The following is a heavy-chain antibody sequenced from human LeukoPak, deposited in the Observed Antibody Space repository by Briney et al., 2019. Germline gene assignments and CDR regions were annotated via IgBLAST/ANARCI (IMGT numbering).Heavy chain of an antibody. D-gene: IGHD3-22*01. CDR1: GFTFSTYG. J-gene: IGHJ6*03. CDR2: ISGSGDST. CDR3: AGSGTYYYDSSGYSKLHYYYYYMDV. Sequence: GGTLRLSCAASGFTFSTYGMSWVRQAPGKGLEWVSGISGSGDSTYNADAVKGRFTISRDNSKNTLYLQMNSLRAEDTAVYYCAGSGTYYYDSSGYSKLHYYYYYMDVWGKGTTVTVSS. V-gene: IGHV3-23*01.